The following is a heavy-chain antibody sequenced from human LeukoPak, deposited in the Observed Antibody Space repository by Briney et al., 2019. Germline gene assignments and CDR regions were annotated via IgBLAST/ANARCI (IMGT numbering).Heavy chain of an antibody. CDR3: ARDTLPDFWSGPEYFQH. J-gene: IGHJ1*01. Sequence: GASVKVSGKASGYTLTGYYMHWVRQAPGQGLEWMGWINPNSGGTNYAQKFQGRVTMTRDTSISTAYMELSRLRSDDTAVYYCARDTLPDFWSGPEYFQHWGQGTLVTVSS. CDR2: INPNSGGT. V-gene: IGHV1-2*02. CDR1: GYTLTGYY. D-gene: IGHD3-3*01.